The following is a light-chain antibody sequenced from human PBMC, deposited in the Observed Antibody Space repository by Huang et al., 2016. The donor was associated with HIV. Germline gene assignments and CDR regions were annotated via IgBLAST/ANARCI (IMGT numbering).Light chain of an antibody. CDR2: WAS. Sequence: IVMTQSPESLSVSLGERATINCKSSQSVLYKSDKRNYVAWYQEKPGQSPKVTIYWASTGQSGVPDLFRSSRSRTKCTLTIDSFQAEDVALYYCQQYFITPTFGLGTKLEI. CDR3: QQYFITPT. J-gene: IGKJ2*01. V-gene: IGKV4-1*01. CDR1: QSVLYKSDKRNY.